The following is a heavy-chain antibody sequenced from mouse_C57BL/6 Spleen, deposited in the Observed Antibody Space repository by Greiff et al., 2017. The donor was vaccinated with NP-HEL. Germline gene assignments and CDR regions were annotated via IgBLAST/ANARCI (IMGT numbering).Heavy chain of an antibody. CDR1: GYAFSSSW. V-gene: IGHV1-82*01. CDR2: IYPGDGDT. J-gene: IGHJ3*01. Sequence: VQLQQSGPELVKPGASVKISCKASGYAFSSSWMNWVKQRPGKGLEWIGRIYPGDGDTNYNGKFKGKATLTADKSSSTAYMQLSSLTSEDSAVYFCARGSYGNYEGFAYWGQGTLVTVSA. CDR3: ARGSYGNYEGFAY. D-gene: IGHD2-1*01.